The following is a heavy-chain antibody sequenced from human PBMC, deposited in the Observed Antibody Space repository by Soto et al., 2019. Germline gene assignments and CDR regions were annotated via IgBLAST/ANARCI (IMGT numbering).Heavy chain of an antibody. V-gene: IGHV3-30*18. CDR3: ANDRTRDGAGSHNYLDY. Sequence: QVQLVESGGGVGQPGRSLRLSCAASGFTFSSYGMHWVRQAPGKGLEWVAVISYDGSNKYYADSVKGRFTISRDNSRTTLYLHMNSLRDEDTAVYYCANDRTRDGAGSHNYLDYWGKGTLVTVSS. CDR2: ISYDGSNK. J-gene: IGHJ4*02. D-gene: IGHD3-10*01. CDR1: GFTFSSYG.